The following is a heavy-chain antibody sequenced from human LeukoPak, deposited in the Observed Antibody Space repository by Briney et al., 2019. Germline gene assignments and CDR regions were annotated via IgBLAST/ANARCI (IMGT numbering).Heavy chain of an antibody. CDR2: IRYDESNK. D-gene: IGHD1-1*01. CDR1: GFTFSSYG. V-gene: IGHV3-30*02. Sequence: GGSLRLSCAASGFTFSSYGMHWVRQAPGKGLEWVAFIRYDESNKYYADSVKGRFTISRDNSKNTLYLQMNSLRAEDTAVYYCAREHTSWTAFDIWGQGTMVTVSS. J-gene: IGHJ3*02. CDR3: AREHTSWTAFDI.